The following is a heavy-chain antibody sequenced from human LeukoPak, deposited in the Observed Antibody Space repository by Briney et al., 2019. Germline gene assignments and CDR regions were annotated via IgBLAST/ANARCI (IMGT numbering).Heavy chain of an antibody. CDR1: GGSISSYY. J-gene: IGHJ4*02. CDR3: ARGPDSSGYYTLDY. CDR2: IYYSGST. Sequence: PSETLSLTCTVSGGSISSYYWSWIRQPPGKGLEWIGYIYYSGSTKYNPSLKSRVTISVDTSKNQFSLKLSSVTAADTAVYYYARGPDSSGYYTLDYWGQGTLVTVSS. D-gene: IGHD3-22*01. V-gene: IGHV4-59*01.